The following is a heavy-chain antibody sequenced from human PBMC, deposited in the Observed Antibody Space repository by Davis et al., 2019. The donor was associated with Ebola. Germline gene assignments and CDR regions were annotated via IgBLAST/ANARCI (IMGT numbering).Heavy chain of an antibody. V-gene: IGHV1-69*06. CDR3: ARDSIIAVAGRDYYYGMDV. J-gene: IGHJ6*02. D-gene: IGHD6-19*01. CDR2: IIPMFGTA. Sequence: AASVKVSCKASGGTFSSYAISWVRQAPGQGLEWMGGIIPMFGTANYAQKFQGRVTITADKSTSTAYMELSSLRSEGTAVYYCARDSIIAVAGRDYYYGMDVWGQGTTVTVSS. CDR1: GGTFSSYA.